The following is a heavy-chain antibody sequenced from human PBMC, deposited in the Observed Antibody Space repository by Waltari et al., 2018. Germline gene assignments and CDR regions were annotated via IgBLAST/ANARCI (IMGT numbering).Heavy chain of an antibody. CDR1: GGSISSSNW. V-gene: IGHV4-4*02. CDR2: IYHSGST. CDR3: ARQELLLGYYYYGMDV. Sequence: QVQLQESGPGLVKPSGTLSLTCAVSGGSISSSNWWSWVRQPQGKGLEWIGEIYHSGSTNYSPPLKSRVTISVDKSKNQFSLKLSAVAAADTAVYYCARQELLLGYYYYGMDVWGQGTTVTVSS. D-gene: IGHD2-2*01. J-gene: IGHJ6*02.